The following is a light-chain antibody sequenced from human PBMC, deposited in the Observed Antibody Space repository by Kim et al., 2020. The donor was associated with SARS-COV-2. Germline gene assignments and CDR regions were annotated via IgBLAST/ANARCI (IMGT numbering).Light chain of an antibody. J-gene: IGKJ3*01. CDR1: QSVSSY. Sequence: LSPGERATLACRASQSVSSYLAWYQQKPGQAPRLLIYDASNRATGIPARFSGSGSGTDFTLTISSLEPEDFAVYYCQQRSNWLFTFGPGTKVDIK. CDR3: QQRSNWLFT. CDR2: DAS. V-gene: IGKV3-11*01.